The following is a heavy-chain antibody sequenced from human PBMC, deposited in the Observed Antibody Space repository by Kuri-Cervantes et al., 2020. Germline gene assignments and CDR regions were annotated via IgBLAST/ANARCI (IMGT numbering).Heavy chain of an antibody. CDR1: GFTFSSYG. Sequence: GGSLRLSCAASGFTFSSYGMHWVRQPPGKGLEWMAVISYDGSNKYYADAVMRRFTISRDNSKNTLYPQMNSLTAEETAVYYCARAYYDYVWGSYRSDRCGMDDWGQGTTVTVSS. CDR2: ISYDGSNK. D-gene: IGHD3-16*02. CDR3: ARAYYDYVWGSYRSDRCGMDD. V-gene: IGHV3-30*03. J-gene: IGHJ6*02.